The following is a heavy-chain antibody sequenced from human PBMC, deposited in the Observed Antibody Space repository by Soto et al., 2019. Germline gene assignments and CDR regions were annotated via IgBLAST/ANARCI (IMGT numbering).Heavy chain of an antibody. V-gene: IGHV1-18*01. CDR2: ISAYNGNT. Sequence: QVQLVQSGAEVKKPGASVKVSCKASGYTFTSYGISWVRQAPGQGLEWMGWISAYNGNTNYAQKLQGRVTMTTDTSTSTAYMELRSLRSDDTAVYYCARGLNSVTMIVWVPSAPMDVWGQGTTVTVSS. CDR3: ARGLNSVTMIVWVPSAPMDV. J-gene: IGHJ6*02. D-gene: IGHD3-22*01. CDR1: GYTFTSYG.